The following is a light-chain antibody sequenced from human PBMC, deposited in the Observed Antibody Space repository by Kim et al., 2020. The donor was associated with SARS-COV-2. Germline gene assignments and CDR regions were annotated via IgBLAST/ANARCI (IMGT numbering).Light chain of an antibody. V-gene: IGLV3-19*01. CDR2: GRN. J-gene: IGLJ2*01. CDR3: QSRDSGGNVV. CDR1: SLRSYY. Sequence: SSELTQDPAVSVALGQTVRITCQGDSLRSYYATWYYQKPRQAPVLVIYGRNSRPSGIPDRFSGSASGNTASLTISGAQAEDESDFYCQSRDSGGNVVFGGGTRLTVL.